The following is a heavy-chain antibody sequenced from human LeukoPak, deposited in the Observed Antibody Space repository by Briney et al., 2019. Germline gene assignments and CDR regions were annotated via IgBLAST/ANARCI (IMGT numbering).Heavy chain of an antibody. Sequence: SGGSLRLSGAASGFTFSSYAMSWVRQAPGKGLEWVSAISGSGGSTYYADSVKGRFTISRDTSKNTLYLQMNSLRAEDTAVYYCAKLAGSSYYYDSSGSYFPDYWGQGTLVNVSS. CDR2: ISGSGGST. D-gene: IGHD3-22*01. J-gene: IGHJ4*02. V-gene: IGHV3-23*01. CDR1: GFTFSSYA. CDR3: AKLAGSSYYYDSSGSYFPDY.